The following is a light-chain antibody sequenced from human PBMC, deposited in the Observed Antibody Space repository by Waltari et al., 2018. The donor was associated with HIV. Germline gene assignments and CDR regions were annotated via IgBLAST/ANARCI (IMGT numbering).Light chain of an antibody. CDR3: SSYTSSSTLFV. J-gene: IGLJ1*01. CDR1: GYDY. Sequence: GYDYVSWYQQHPAKAPKLLIFDFTNRPSGVSNRFSGSRSGNTASLTISGLQAEDEADYYCSSYTSSSTLFVFGTGTKVTVL. CDR2: DFT. V-gene: IGLV2-14*03.